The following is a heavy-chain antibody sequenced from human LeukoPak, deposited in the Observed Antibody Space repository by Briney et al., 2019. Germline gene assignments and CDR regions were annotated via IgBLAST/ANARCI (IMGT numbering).Heavy chain of an antibody. CDR3: ATVNPYDSSGYLPES. D-gene: IGHD3-22*01. CDR1: GYTLTELS. CDR2: FDPEDGET. J-gene: IGHJ4*02. V-gene: IGHV1-24*01. Sequence: WASVKVSCKVSGYTLTELSMHWVRQAPGKGVEWMGGFDPEDGETMYAQKFEGRVTMTEETARETAYMELSSLRSEDTAVYYCATVNPYDSSGYLPESWGQGTLVTVSS.